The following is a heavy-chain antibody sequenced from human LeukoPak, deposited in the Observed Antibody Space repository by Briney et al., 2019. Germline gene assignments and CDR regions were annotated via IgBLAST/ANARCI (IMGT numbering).Heavy chain of an antibody. Sequence: PSETLSLTCAVYVGSFSGYYWSWIRQPPGKGLEWIGEINHSGYTYYNPSLKSRVTISVDTSKSQFSLKLSSVTAADTAVYYCARSSMFRGVTVDYWGQGTLVTVSS. D-gene: IGHD3-10*01. CDR3: ARSSMFRGVTVDY. V-gene: IGHV4-34*01. J-gene: IGHJ4*02. CDR2: INHSGYT. CDR1: VGSFSGYY.